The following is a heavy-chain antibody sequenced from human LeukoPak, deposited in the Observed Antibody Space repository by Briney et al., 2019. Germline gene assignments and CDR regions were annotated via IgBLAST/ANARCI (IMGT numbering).Heavy chain of an antibody. D-gene: IGHD2-15*01. J-gene: IGHJ4*02. CDR3: TQLSCGY. CDR2: MKPKADGGTS. CDR1: GFSLSDAW. V-gene: IGHV3-15*01. Sequence: PGGSLRLSCAASGFSLSDAWMSWVRQAPGKGLECVGRMKPKADGGTSDYTEPVNDRFTVSRDDSTNTLYLQMNSLKTEDTGLYYCTQLSCGYWGQGTQVTVSS.